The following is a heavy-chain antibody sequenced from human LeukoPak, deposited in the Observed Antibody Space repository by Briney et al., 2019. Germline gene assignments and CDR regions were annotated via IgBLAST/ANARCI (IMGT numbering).Heavy chain of an antibody. J-gene: IGHJ4*02. CDR2: INHRGST. Sequence: PSETLSLTCVVYGVSFSGYYWSWIRQPPGKGLEWIGEINHRGSTNYNPSLKSRVTISVDTSKNQFSLKLSSVTAADTAVYYCARGLGITMVRGPELDYWGQGTLVTVSS. V-gene: IGHV4-34*01. D-gene: IGHD3-10*01. CDR3: ARGLGITMVRGPELDY. CDR1: GVSFSGYY.